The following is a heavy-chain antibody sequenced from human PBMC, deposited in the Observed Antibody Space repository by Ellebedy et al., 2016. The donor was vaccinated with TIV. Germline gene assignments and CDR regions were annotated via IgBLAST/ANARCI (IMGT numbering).Heavy chain of an antibody. V-gene: IGHV3-23*01. D-gene: IGHD3-22*01. CDR2: ISSTGSRT. Sequence: PGGSLRLSCAASGFTFSDYYMSWIRQAPGKGLEWVSTISSTGSRTYYADSVEGRFIISRDNSKRTLFLQMNSLRAEDTALYYCAKGRGGGSDSSAPRYYFDYWGLGTLVTVSS. J-gene: IGHJ4*02. CDR1: GFTFSDYY. CDR3: AKGRGGGSDSSAPRYYFDY.